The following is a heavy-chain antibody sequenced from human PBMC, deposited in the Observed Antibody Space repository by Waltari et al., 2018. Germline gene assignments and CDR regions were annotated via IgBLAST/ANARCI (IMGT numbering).Heavy chain of an antibody. D-gene: IGHD2-15*01. V-gene: IGHV3-15*01. Sequence: EVQLVESGGGLVKPGGSLRLSCAGSGFTFSHDWMSWFRLATGKGLYCVGRLKSLSKGGTIYYAASVRGRFTISMYDSKNTLSLQMNSLKTDDTAVYFCTVEYCSGETCYPHYYYMDVWGRGTTVTVSS. CDR2: LKSLSKGGTI. J-gene: IGHJ6*03. CDR3: TVEYCSGETCYPHYYYMDV. CDR1: GFTFSHDW.